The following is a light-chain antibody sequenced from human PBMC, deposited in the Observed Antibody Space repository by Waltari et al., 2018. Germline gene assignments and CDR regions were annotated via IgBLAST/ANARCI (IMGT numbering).Light chain of an antibody. CDR2: DVT. CDR3: SSYTTATTPV. V-gene: IGLV2-14*03. J-gene: IGLJ1*01. Sequence: YQQYPGKVPKHIIYDVTNRPSGVSYRFSGSMSGNTASLTISGLQPEDEADYYCSSYTTATTPVFGTGTMVTVL.